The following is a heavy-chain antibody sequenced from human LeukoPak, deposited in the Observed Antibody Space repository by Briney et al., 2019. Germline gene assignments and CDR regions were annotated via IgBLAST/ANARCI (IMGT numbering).Heavy chain of an antibody. Sequence: GGSLRLSCAASGFTFSRYWMHWVRQAPGKGLEWVAVISYDGSNKYYADSVKGRFTISRDNSKNTLYLQMNSLRSEDTAVYYCARDRTGDSVCDYWGQGTLVSVSS. D-gene: IGHD1-14*01. J-gene: IGHJ4*02. CDR2: ISYDGSNK. CDR1: GFTFSRYW. V-gene: IGHV3-30-3*01. CDR3: ARDRTGDSVCDY.